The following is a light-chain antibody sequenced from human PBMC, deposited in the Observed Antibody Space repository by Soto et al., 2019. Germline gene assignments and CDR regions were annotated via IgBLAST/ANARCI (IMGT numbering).Light chain of an antibody. CDR3: QQYDNWPLWT. CDR2: GAS. CDR1: QSVSSN. V-gene: IGKV3-15*01. Sequence: EVVVTRSPGTLSVSPEERATLSCMASQSVSSNLAWYQQKPGQAPRLLIYGASTRATGIPARFSGSGSGTEFRLTISSLQSEDFAVYYCQQYDNWPLWTFGPGTKVDIK. J-gene: IGKJ1*01.